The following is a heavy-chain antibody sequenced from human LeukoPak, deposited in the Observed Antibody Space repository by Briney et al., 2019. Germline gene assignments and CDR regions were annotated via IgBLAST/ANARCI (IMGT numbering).Heavy chain of an antibody. CDR2: IYYSGST. V-gene: IGHV4-59*01. Sequence: SETLSLTCTVSGGSISSYYWSWIRQPPGKGLEWIGYIYYSGSTNYNPSLKSRVTISVDTSKNQFSLKLSSVTAADTAVYYCARLRIAVAGRGGDYYYYMDVWGKGTTVTVSS. CDR1: GGSISSYY. J-gene: IGHJ6*03. D-gene: IGHD6-19*01. CDR3: ARLRIAVAGRGGDYYYYMDV.